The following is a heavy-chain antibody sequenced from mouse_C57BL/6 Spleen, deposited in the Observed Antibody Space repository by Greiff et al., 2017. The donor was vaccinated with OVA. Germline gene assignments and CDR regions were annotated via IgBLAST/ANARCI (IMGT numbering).Heavy chain of an antibody. J-gene: IGHJ2*01. CDR1: GYTFTSYW. V-gene: IGHV1-53*01. Sequence: QVQLQQPGTELVKPGASVKLSCKASGYTFTSYWMHWVKQRPGHGLEWIGNINPSNGGTNYNEKFKSKATLTVDKSSSTAYMQLSSLTSEDSAVYYCARGRCMVTYYFDYWGQGTTLTVSS. CDR2: INPSNGGT. D-gene: IGHD2-2*01. CDR3: ARGRCMVTYYFDY.